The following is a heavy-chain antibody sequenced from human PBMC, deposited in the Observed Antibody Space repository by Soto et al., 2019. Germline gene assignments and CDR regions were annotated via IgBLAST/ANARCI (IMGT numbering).Heavy chain of an antibody. V-gene: IGHV3-23*01. CDR2: ISGSGGST. J-gene: IGHJ3*02. CDR1: GFTFSSYA. Sequence: PGGSLRLSCAASGFTFSSYAMSWVRQAPGKGLEWVSAISGSGGSTYYADSVKGRFTISRDNSKNTLYLQMNSLRAEDTAVYYCAKDPWVRGVMGRDDAFDIWGQGTMVTVSS. D-gene: IGHD3-10*01. CDR3: AKDPWVRGVMGRDDAFDI.